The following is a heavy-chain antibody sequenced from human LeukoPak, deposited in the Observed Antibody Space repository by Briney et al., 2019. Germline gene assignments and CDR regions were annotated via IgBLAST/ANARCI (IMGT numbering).Heavy chain of an antibody. V-gene: IGHV1-2*02. D-gene: IGHD3-16*02. CDR2: INPNSGGT. J-gene: IGHJ5*02. CDR1: GYTFTGYY. Sequence: ASVKVSCKASGYTFTGYYMHWVRQAPGQGLEWMGWINPNSGGTNYAQKFQGRVTMTRDTSISTAYMELSRLRSVDTAVYYGARGVEGDFVWGSYRPFKVAPELIWFDPWGQGTLVTVSS. CDR3: ARGVEGDFVWGSYRPFKVAPELIWFDP.